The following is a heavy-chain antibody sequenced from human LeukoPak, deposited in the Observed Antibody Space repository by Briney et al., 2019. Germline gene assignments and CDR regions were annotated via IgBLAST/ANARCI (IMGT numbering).Heavy chain of an antibody. V-gene: IGHV1-8*01. CDR2: MNPNSGNT. CDR1: GYTFTSYD. D-gene: IGHD3-22*01. Sequence: EASVKVSCKASGYTFTSYDINWVPQATGQGLEWMGWMNPNSGNTDYAQKFQGRVTMTRNTSISTAYMELSSLRSEDTAVYYCARGGRYYDSSGYDYWGQGTLVTVSS. J-gene: IGHJ4*02. CDR3: ARGGRYYDSSGYDY.